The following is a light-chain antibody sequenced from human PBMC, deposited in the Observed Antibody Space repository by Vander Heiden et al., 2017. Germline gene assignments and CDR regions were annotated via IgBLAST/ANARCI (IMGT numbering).Light chain of an antibody. J-gene: IGKJ2*01. V-gene: IGKV3-20*01. CDR1: QSVRSSY. CDR3: QQEGSKPRMYT. Sequence: VLTQPPGTLSLSPGESAAHACRASQSVRSSYLAWYEDKPGQAPRLLIYGASSRATGIPDRFSGSGSGTDFTLTISRLEPEDFAVYYCQQEGSKPRMYTFGQGTKLEIK. CDR2: GAS.